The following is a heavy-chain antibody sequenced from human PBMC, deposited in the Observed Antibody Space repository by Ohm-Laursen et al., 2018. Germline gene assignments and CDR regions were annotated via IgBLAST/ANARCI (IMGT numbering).Heavy chain of an antibody. CDR3: ARDSPRSIAAAAPDYYYGMDV. V-gene: IGHV1-69*04. D-gene: IGHD6-13*01. CDR2: IIPILGIA. J-gene: IGHJ6*02. CDR1: GGTFSSYA. Sequence: SVKVSCKASGGTFSSYAISWVRQAPGQGLEWMGRIIPILGIANYAQKFQGRVTITADESTSTAYMELSSLRSEDTAVYYCARDSPRSIAAAAPDYYYGMDVWGQGTTVTVSS.